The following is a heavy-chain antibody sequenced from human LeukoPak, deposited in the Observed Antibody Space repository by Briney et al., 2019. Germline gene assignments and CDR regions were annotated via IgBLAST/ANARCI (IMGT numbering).Heavy chain of an antibody. D-gene: IGHD5-18*01. Sequence: GGSLRLSCAGSGFTFSSYSMNWVRQAPGKGLEWVSCISSSSSYIYYADSVKGRFTISRDDAKNSLYLQMNSLRAEDTAVYYCATSPVYSYGHPYYFDYWGQGTLVTVSS. CDR3: ATSPVYSYGHPYYFDY. J-gene: IGHJ4*02. V-gene: IGHV3-21*01. CDR2: ISSSSSYI. CDR1: GFTFSSYS.